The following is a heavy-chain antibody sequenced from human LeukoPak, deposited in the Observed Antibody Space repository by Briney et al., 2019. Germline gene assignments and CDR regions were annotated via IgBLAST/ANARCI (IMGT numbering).Heavy chain of an antibody. CDR1: GGSISSGSYY. J-gene: IGHJ4*02. CDR2: IYTSGST. CDR3: ARDRTKGQYSSGEY. V-gene: IGHV4-61*02. D-gene: IGHD6-19*01. Sequence: PSQTLSLTCTVSGGSISSGSYYWSWIRQPAGKGLEWIGRIYTSGSTNYNPSLKSRVTISVDTSKNQFSLKLSSVTAADTAVYYCARDRTKGQYSSGEYWGQGTLVTVSS.